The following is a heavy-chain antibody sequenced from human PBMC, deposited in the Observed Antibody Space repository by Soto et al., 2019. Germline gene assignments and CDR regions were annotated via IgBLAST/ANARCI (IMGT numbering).Heavy chain of an antibody. V-gene: IGHV4-30-2*01. Sequence: QLQLQESGSGLVKPSQTLSLTCAVSGGSISSGGYSWSWIRQPPGKGLEWIGYIYHSGSTYYNPSLKSRVTISVDRSKNQFSLKLSSVTAADTAVYYCARGYYDSSGYHDAFDIWGQGTMVTVSS. D-gene: IGHD3-22*01. CDR2: IYHSGST. CDR3: ARGYYDSSGYHDAFDI. J-gene: IGHJ3*02. CDR1: GGSISSGGYS.